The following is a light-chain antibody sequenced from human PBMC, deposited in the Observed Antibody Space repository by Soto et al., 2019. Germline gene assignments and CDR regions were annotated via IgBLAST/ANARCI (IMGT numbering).Light chain of an antibody. Sequence: SYELTQSPSVSVAPGKTARITCGESDIGSKSVHWYQQKPGQAPVLVIYYDRHRPSGIPERFSGSNSGNTATLTISRVEAGDEADYYCQVWDSGSDHVVFGGGTKVTXL. J-gene: IGLJ2*01. V-gene: IGLV3-21*04. CDR3: QVWDSGSDHVV. CDR2: YDR. CDR1: DIGSKS.